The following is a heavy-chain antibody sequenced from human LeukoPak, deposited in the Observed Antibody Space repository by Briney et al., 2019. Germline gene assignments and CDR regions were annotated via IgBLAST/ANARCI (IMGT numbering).Heavy chain of an antibody. CDR3: ARQNTGQLDS. Sequence: ASVKASCKASGYTFTDYYMHWVRQAPGQGLEWMGWINAKSGDTKYAQKFQARVTMTRDTSITTTYMEVSRLSSDDTAVYYCARQNTGQLDSLGQGTLVTVSS. CDR2: INAKSGDT. J-gene: IGHJ5*01. CDR1: GYTFTDYY. V-gene: IGHV1-2*02. D-gene: IGHD2-8*02.